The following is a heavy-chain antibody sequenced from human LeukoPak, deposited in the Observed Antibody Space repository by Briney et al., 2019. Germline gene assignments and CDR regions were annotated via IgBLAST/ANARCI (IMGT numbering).Heavy chain of an antibody. J-gene: IGHJ5*02. CDR3: ARDSAPASTPGIINWSDP. CDR1: GYTFSGYY. Sequence: ASVKVSCKAFGYTFSGYYMHWVRQAPGQGLEWMGWIDPKSGGTNYARQFQGRVTMTRDTSINTAYMELRCLRSDDTAVYYCARDSAPASTPGIINWSDPWGQGTLVSVSS. D-gene: IGHD3-10*01. CDR2: IDPKSGGT. V-gene: IGHV1-2*02.